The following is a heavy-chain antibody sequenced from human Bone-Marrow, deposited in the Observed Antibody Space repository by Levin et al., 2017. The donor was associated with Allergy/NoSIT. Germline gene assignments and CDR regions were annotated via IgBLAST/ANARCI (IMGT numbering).Heavy chain of an antibody. J-gene: IGHJ4*02. D-gene: IGHD3-3*01. CDR1: GYTFTGYF. V-gene: IGHV1-2*06. Sequence: GASVKVSCKASGYTFTGYFIHWVRQAPGQGLEYMGRINPNTGGTNYAQNSQGRVTMTRDTSISTAYMELSSLRSDDTAVYYCARELRLGSVGLHYGGQGTLVTVSS. CDR3: ARELRLGSVGLHY. CDR2: INPNTGGT.